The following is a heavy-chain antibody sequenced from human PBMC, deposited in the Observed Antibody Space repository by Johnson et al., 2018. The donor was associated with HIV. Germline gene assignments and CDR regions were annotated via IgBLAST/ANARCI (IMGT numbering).Heavy chain of an antibody. V-gene: IGHV3-30*02. D-gene: IGHD6-19*01. Sequence: QVQLVESGGGVVQPGGSLRLSCAASGFTFSSYGMHWVRQAPGKGLEWVAFIRYDGSNKYYADSVKGRFSISRDNSKNTLHLQMNSLRAEDTDVYYCARGGGGWEEGALDIWGQGTMVTVSS. CDR2: IRYDGSNK. CDR1: GFTFSSYG. J-gene: IGHJ3*02. CDR3: ARGGGGWEEGALDI.